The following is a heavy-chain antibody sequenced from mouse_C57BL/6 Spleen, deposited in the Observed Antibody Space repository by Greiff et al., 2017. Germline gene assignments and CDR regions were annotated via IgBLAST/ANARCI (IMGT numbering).Heavy chain of an antibody. D-gene: IGHD1-1*01. Sequence: DVKLQESGGDLVKPGGSLKLSCAASGFTFSSYGMSWVRQTPDKRLEWVATISSGGSYTYYPDSVKGRFTISRDNTKNTLYLQMSSLKSEDTAMYYCARHKCSSPYYYAMDYWGQGTSVTVSS. CDR1: GFTFSSYG. CDR2: ISSGGSYT. CDR3: ARHKCSSPYYYAMDY. J-gene: IGHJ4*01. V-gene: IGHV5-6*02.